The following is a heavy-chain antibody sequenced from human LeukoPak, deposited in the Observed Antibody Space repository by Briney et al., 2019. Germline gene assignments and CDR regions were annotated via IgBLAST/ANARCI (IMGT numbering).Heavy chain of an antibody. Sequence: SETLSLTCTVSGGSISSYYWSWIRQPPGKGLEWIGYIYYSGSTNYNPSLKSRVTISVDTSKNQFSLKLSSVTAADTAVYYCAGGYYHFWSILRYWGQGTLVTVSS. CDR1: GGSISSYY. V-gene: IGHV4-59*01. CDR2: IYYSGST. J-gene: IGHJ4*02. D-gene: IGHD3-3*01. CDR3: AGGYYHFWSILRY.